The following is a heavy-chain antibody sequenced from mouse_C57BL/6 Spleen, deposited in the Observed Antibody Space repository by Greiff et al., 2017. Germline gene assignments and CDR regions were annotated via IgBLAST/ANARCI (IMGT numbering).Heavy chain of an antibody. Sequence: EVKLQESGPELVKPGASVKIPCKASGYTFTDYNMDWVKQSHGKSLEWIGDINPNNGGTIYNQKFKGKATLTVDKSSSTAYMELRSLTSEDTAVYYCARSYGSSYPYYFDYWGQGTTLTVSS. CDR1: GYTFTDYN. CDR2: INPNNGGT. CDR3: ARSYGSSYPYYFDY. V-gene: IGHV1-18*01. D-gene: IGHD1-1*01. J-gene: IGHJ2*01.